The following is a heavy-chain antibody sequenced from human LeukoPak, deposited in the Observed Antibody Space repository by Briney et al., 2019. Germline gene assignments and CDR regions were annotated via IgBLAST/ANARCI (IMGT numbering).Heavy chain of an antibody. Sequence: LVKVSCKASGGTFSSYAISWVRQAPGQGLEWMGRIIPILGIANYAQKFQGRVTITADKSTSTAYMELSSLRSEDTAVYYYARTRPGSETLFDYWGQGTLVTVSS. V-gene: IGHV1-69*04. J-gene: IGHJ4*02. D-gene: IGHD3-10*01. CDR1: GGTFSSYA. CDR2: IIPILGIA. CDR3: ARTRPGSETLFDY.